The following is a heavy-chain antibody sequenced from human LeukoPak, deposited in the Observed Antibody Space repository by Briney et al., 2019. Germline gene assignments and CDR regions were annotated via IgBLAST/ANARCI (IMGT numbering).Heavy chain of an antibody. CDR2: INHSGST. J-gene: IGHJ5*02. D-gene: IGHD6-13*01. CDR1: GGSFSGYY. CDR3: ARAGIAAAGRPLNWFDP. V-gene: IGHV4-34*01. Sequence: SSETLSLTCAVYGGSFSGYYWSWIRQPPGKGLEWIGEINHSGSTNYNPSLKSRVTISVDTSKNQFSLKLSSVTAADTAVYYCARAGIAAAGRPLNWFDPWGQGTLVTVSS.